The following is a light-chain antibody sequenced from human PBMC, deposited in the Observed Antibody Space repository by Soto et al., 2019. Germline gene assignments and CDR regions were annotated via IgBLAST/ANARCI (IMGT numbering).Light chain of an antibody. CDR3: QQSYMT. CDR1: QSISSY. J-gene: IGKJ1*01. Sequence: DIQMTQSPSSLSASVGDRVTITCRASQSISSYLNWYQQKPGKAPKLLIYAASSLQSEVPSRFSGSGSGTDFTLTISSLQPKDFATYYCQQSYMTFGQGTTVEIK. CDR2: AAS. V-gene: IGKV1-39*01.